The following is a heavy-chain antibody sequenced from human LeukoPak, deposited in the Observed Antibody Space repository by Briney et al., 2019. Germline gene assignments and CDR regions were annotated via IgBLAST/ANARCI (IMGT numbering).Heavy chain of an antibody. CDR2: MYSGGST. CDR1: GFTVSSYY. V-gene: IGHV3-66*01. D-gene: IGHD4-11*01. CDR3: ARSYSNHLFGMDV. J-gene: IGHJ6*02. Sequence: PGGSLRLSCAASGFTVSSYYMTWVRQAPGKGLEWVSVMYSGGSTYYADSVKGRVAMSRDNSQNTVFLQMNSVRVEDTAVYYCARSYSNHLFGMDVWGQGTAVTVSS.